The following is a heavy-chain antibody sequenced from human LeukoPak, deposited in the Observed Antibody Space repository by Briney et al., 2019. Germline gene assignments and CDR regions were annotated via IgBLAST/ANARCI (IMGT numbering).Heavy chain of an antibody. V-gene: IGHV1-46*01. D-gene: IGHD3-3*01. J-gene: IGHJ3*02. CDR1: GYTFSNYY. Sequence: ASVKVSCKASGYTFSNYYIHWVRQAPGQGLDWMGIINPSGGATNYAQKLQGRVSMTRDTSTSTAYMELRSLRSDDPAVYYCARTRREVPDYDFWSGYYPWDAFDIWGQGTIVTVSS. CDR3: ARTRREVPDYDFWSGYYPWDAFDI. CDR2: INPSGGAT.